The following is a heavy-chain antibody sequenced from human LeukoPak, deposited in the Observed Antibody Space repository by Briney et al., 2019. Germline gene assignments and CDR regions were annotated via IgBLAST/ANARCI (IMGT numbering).Heavy chain of an antibody. V-gene: IGHV4-4*07. J-gene: IGHJ4*02. CDR2: IYSSGST. CDR3: ARGEAFGGVIAFDY. Sequence: SETLSLTCTVSGGSISSYYWSWIRQPAGKGLEWIGRIYSSGSTNYNPSLKSRVTISVDKSKNQFSLKLSSVTAADTAVYYCARGEAFGGVIAFDYWGQGSPVAVSS. D-gene: IGHD3-16*02. CDR1: GGSISSYY.